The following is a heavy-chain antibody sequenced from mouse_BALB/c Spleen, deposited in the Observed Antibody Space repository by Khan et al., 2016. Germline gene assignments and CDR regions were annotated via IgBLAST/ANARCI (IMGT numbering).Heavy chain of an antibody. CDR3: AGNYRYAWFTY. Sequence: QVQLQQSGPELVKPGASVRISCKASGYSFTNYYIHWVKQRPGQGLEWIGWIYPGNMNTKYNEKFKVKATLTADKSSITAYMQLNSLASEDSAVYFGAGNYRYAWFTYWGQGTLVTVSA. V-gene: IGHV1S56*01. CDR1: GYSFTNYY. J-gene: IGHJ3*01. CDR2: IYPGNMNT. D-gene: IGHD2-14*01.